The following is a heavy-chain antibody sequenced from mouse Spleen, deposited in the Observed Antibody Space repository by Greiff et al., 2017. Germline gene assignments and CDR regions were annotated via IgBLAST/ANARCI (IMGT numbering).Heavy chain of an antibody. Sequence: VKLMESAAELARPGASVKMSCKASGYTFTSYTMHWVKQRPGQGLEWIGYINPSSGYTEYNQKFKDKTTLTADKSSSTAYMQLSSLTSEDSAVYYCARRNYPPPTHYWGQGTTLTVSS. D-gene: IGHD2-1*01. V-gene: IGHV1-4*02. J-gene: IGHJ2*01. CDR1: GYTFTSYT. CDR2: INPSSGYT. CDR3: ARRNYPPPTHY.